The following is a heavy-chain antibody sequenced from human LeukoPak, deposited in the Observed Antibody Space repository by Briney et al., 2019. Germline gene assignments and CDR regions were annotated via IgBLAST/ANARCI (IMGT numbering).Heavy chain of an antibody. CDR1: GYSISSGYY. Sequence: PSETLSLTCAVSGYSISSGYYWGWIRQPPGMGLEWIGSIYYGGNTYYNPSLKSRVTIPEDTPKNQFSLKLSSVTAADTAVYYCTRAPYCSGGSCYQRGPDYWGQGTLVTVSS. CDR2: IYYGGNT. V-gene: IGHV4-38-2*01. J-gene: IGHJ4*02. D-gene: IGHD2-15*01. CDR3: TRAPYCSGGSCYQRGPDY.